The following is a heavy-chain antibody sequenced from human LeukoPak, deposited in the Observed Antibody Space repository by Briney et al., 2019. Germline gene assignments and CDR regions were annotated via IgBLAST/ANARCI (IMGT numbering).Heavy chain of an antibody. CDR3: ARINSTSSYDY. D-gene: IGHD6-6*01. J-gene: IGHJ4*02. CDR2: INHSGSS. CDR1: GGSFSGYY. Sequence: PSETLSLTCGVYGGSFSGYYWSWIRQSPGKGLEWIGEINHSGSSNKNPSLESRVTISVDTSKNQFSLKLSSVTAADTAVYYCARINSTSSYDYWGQGTLVTVSS. V-gene: IGHV4-34*01.